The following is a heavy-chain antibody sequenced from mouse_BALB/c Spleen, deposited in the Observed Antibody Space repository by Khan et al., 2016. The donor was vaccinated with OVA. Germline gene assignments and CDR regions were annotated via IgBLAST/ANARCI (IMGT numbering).Heavy chain of an antibody. CDR1: GISITSGNYR. CDR2: IYYSGTV. D-gene: IGHD1-1*01. J-gene: IGHJ1*01. V-gene: IGHV3-5*02. CDR3: ARDYGSLYWYFDV. Sequence: EVQLQESGPGLVKPSQTVSLTCTVTGISITSGNYRWSWIRQFPGNKLEWIGNIYYSGTVTYNPSLTSRPTITRDTTKNQICQERNSLTAEDTATYYCARDYGSLYWYFDVWGAGTTVTVSS.